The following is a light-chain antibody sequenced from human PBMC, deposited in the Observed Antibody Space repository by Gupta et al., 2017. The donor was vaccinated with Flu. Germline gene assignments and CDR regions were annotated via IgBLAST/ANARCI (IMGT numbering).Light chain of an antibody. CDR3: QREDKTPFP. V-gene: IGKV3-20*01. Sequence: GTMLMSAGERDTRSCRAGQRVGRKYLEWYQQKPGQAPRLVIYGANRRADVIPDRFSGSGSGTEFTLTINRREPEDFAVYYCQREDKTPFPFGRGTKVDIK. J-gene: IGKJ4*01. CDR2: GAN. CDR1: QRVGRKY.